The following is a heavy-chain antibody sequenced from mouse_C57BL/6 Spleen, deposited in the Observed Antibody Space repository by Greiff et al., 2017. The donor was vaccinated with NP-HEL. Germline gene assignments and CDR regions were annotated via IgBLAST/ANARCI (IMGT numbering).Heavy chain of an antibody. V-gene: IGHV6-3*01. D-gene: IGHD3-3*01. J-gene: IGHJ1*03. Sequence: EVQRVESGGGLVQPGGSMKLSCVASGFTFSNYWMNWVRQSPEKGLEWVAQIRLKSDNYATHYAESVKGRFTISRDDSKSSVYLQMNNLRAEDTGIYYCTGGTRWYFDVWGTGTTVTVSS. CDR3: TGGTRWYFDV. CDR2: IRLKSDNYAT. CDR1: GFTFSNYW.